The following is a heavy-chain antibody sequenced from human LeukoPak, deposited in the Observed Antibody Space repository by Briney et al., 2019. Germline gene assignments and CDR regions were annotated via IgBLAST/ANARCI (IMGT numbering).Heavy chain of an antibody. CDR1: GFTFSSYS. D-gene: IGHD3-10*01. Sequence: GGSLRLSCAASGFTFSSYSMHWVRQAPGKGLEWVAFIRYDGSNKYYADSVKGRFSISRDNSKKTLYLQNNSLRAEDTAVYYCAKDAIVRGGMNRHYYYYMDVWGKGTTVTVSS. CDR2: IRYDGSNK. J-gene: IGHJ6*03. CDR3: AKDAIVRGGMNRHYYYYMDV. V-gene: IGHV3-30*02.